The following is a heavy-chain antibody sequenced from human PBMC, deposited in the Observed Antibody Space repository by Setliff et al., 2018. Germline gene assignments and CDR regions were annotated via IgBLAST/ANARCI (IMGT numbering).Heavy chain of an antibody. CDR3: ARERIYDGLNYDGMDV. CDR1: GYTFSNYG. D-gene: IGHD3-3*01. J-gene: IGHJ6*01. V-gene: IGHV1-18*01. CDR2: ISGYDGNT. Sequence: ASVKVSCKTSGYTFSNYGVSWVRQAPGQGLEWMGWISGYDGNTKYAQNLHGRVTMTTDTSTTTAYMELRSLRSDDTAVYYCARERIYDGLNYDGMDVWGQGTTVTVSS.